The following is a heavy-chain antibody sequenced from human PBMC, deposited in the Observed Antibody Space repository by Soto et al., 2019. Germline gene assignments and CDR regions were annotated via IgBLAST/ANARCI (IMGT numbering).Heavy chain of an antibody. Sequence: PSETLSLTCTVSGGSISSGGYYWSWIRQHPGKGLEWIGYIYYSGSTYYNPSLKSRVTISVDTSKNQFSLKLSSVTAADTAVYYCARERPDSSRLDPWGQGTLVTVSS. V-gene: IGHV4-31*03. CDR2: IYYSGST. D-gene: IGHD6-13*01. CDR1: GGSISSGGYY. J-gene: IGHJ5*02. CDR3: ARERPDSSRLDP.